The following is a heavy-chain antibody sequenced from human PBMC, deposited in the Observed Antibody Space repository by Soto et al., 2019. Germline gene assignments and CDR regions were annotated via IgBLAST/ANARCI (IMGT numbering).Heavy chain of an antibody. Sequence: QVQLVQSGAEVKRPGSSVKVSCKASGDTFSFYSINWVRQAPGLRLEWMGRVNPILSMSNYAERFHGRVTMTADKATSTAYMELSGVSSEDTAMDYCATSYGSGYRASDYWGQGALVTVSS. CDR2: VNPILSMS. CDR1: GDTFSFYS. V-gene: IGHV1-69*04. D-gene: IGHD3-10*01. CDR3: ATSYGSGYRASDY. J-gene: IGHJ4*02.